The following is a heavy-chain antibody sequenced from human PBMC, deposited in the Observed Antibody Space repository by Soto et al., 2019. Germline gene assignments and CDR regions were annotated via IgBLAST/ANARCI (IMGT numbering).Heavy chain of an antibody. D-gene: IGHD3-16*02. J-gene: IGHJ6*02. CDR3: ARAGGDYDYVWGSYRSPQTSYYYYGMDV. Sequence: ASVKVSCKASGYTFTGYYMHWVRQAPGQGLEWMVWINPNSGGTNYARKFQGWVTMTRDTSISTAYMELSRLRSDDTAVYYCARAGGDYDYVWGSYRSPQTSYYYYGMDVWGQGTTVTVSS. CDR2: INPNSGGT. V-gene: IGHV1-2*04. CDR1: GYTFTGYY.